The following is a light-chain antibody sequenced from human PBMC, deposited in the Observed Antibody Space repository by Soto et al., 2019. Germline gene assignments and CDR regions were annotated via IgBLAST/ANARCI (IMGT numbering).Light chain of an antibody. CDR2: GNS. J-gene: IGLJ2*01. CDR1: SSNIGAGYD. V-gene: IGLV1-40*01. CDR3: QSYDSSLRSVV. Sequence: QSVLTQPPSVSGAPGQRVTISFTGSSSNIGAGYDVHWYQELPGTAPKLLIYGNSNRPSGVPDRFSGSKSGTSASLAITGLQAEDEADYYCQSYDSSLRSVVFGGGTKLTVL.